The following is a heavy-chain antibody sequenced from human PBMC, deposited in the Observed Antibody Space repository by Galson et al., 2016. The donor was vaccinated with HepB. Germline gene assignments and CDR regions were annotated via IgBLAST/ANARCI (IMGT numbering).Heavy chain of an antibody. CDR2: ITWNSGNI. J-gene: IGHJ3*01. CDR3: VKDRGFCSSRRCYAEAFDF. D-gene: IGHD2-2*01. CDR1: GFNLNDYA. V-gene: IGHV3-9*01. Sequence: SLRLSCAVSGFNLNDYAMHWVRQAPGKGPEWVSSITWNSGNIGYADSVRGRFTISRDNGKMSLYLQMNDLRAEDTALYYCVKDRGFCSSRRCYAEAFDFWGQGTMVTVSS.